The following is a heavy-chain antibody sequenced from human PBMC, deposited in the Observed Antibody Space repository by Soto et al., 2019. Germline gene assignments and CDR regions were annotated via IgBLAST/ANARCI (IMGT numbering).Heavy chain of an antibody. D-gene: IGHD3-22*01. CDR1: GFTVSSNY. CDR3: ARGEGFYDSTGYSSPHAMDV. J-gene: IGHJ6*02. CDR2: SGTGGST. Sequence: EVQLVESGGGLIQPGGSLRLSCAASGFTVSSNYMSWVRQAPGKGLEWVSGTSGTGGSTYYADSVKGRLTISRDNSKKTLYLQMNSLRAEDTALYYCARGEGFYDSTGYSSPHAMDVWGQGTTVTVSS. V-gene: IGHV3-53*01.